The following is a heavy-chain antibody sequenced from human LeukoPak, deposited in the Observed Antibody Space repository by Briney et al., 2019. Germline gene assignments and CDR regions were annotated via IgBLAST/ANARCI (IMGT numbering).Heavy chain of an antibody. CDR3: ARDDSVYRIAAAGTNY. Sequence: SCKASGYTFTGYYMHWVRQAPGKGLEWVAVISYDGSNKYYADSVKGRFTISRDNSKNTLYLRMNSLRAEDTAVYYCARDDSVYRIAAAGTNYWGQGTLVTVSS. J-gene: IGHJ4*02. CDR2: ISYDGSNK. D-gene: IGHD6-13*01. V-gene: IGHV3-30-3*01. CDR1: GYTFTGYY.